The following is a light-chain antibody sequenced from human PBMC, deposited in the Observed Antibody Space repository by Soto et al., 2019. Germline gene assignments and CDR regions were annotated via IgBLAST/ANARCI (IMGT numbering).Light chain of an antibody. Sequence: EIVLTQSPATLSLSPGERATLSCRASQSVSSYLAWYQQKPGQAPRLLIYDASNRATGIPARFSGSGSGTDFTLTISSLEPEDFAVYYWQQRSNWPITVGQGTRLEIK. CDR2: DAS. CDR1: QSVSSY. CDR3: QQRSNWPIT. V-gene: IGKV3-11*01. J-gene: IGKJ5*01.